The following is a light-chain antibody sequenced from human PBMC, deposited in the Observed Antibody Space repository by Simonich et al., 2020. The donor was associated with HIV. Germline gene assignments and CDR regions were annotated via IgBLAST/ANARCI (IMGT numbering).Light chain of an antibody. J-gene: IGKJ3*01. Sequence: IQLTQSPSFLSASVGDRVTITCRASQGISSYLPWYKQKPGKAPKLLRYAASTLQSGVPARFSGSGSGTEVTLTISSLQPEDFATYYCQQLNSYPPPFTFGPGTKVDVK. CDR2: AAS. V-gene: IGKV1-9*01. CDR3: QQLNSYPPPFT. CDR1: QGISSY.